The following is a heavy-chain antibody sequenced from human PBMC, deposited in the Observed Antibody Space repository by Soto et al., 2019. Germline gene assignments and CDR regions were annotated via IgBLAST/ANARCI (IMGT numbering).Heavy chain of an antibody. D-gene: IGHD2-2*01. CDR2: ISTNKGNT. V-gene: IGHV1-18*01. CDR3: AREGRIVVAVTTYYYYGLDV. J-gene: IGHJ6*01. Sequence: QVQLVQSGAEVKKPGASVKVSGKASGYTFTNYGLSWVRQAPGQGLEWMGWISTNKGNTNYAQKFQGRVTMPTDPATSTAYMELRSLRSDDTAVYYCAREGRIVVAVTTYYYYGLDVWGRGNTVTVS. CDR1: GYTFTNYG.